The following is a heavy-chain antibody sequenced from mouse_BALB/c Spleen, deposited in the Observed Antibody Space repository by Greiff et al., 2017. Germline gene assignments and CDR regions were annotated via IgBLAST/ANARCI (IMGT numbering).Heavy chain of an antibody. D-gene: IGHD1-2*01. CDR3: ARETTATWPGLAY. V-gene: IGHV1-84*02. Sequence: LMESGPELVKPGASVKISCKASGYTFTDYYINWVKQKPGQGLEWIGWIYPGSGNTKYNEKFKGKATLTVDTSSSTAYMQLSSLTSEDTAVYFCARETTATWPGLAYWGQGTLVTVSA. J-gene: IGHJ3*01. CDR1: GYTFTDYY. CDR2: IYPGSGNT.